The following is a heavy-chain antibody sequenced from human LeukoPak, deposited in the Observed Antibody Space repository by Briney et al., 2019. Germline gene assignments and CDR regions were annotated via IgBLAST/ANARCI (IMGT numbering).Heavy chain of an antibody. CDR1: GGSISSSSYY. J-gene: IGHJ4*02. CDR2: IYYSGST. V-gene: IGHV4-39*01. CDR3: ARQVGTMGFGEPRFDY. D-gene: IGHD3-10*01. Sequence: PSETLSLTCTVSGGSISSSSYYWGWIRQPPGKGLEWIGSIYYSGSTYYNPSLKSRVTISVDTSKNQFSLKLSSVTAADTAVYYCARQVGTMGFGEPRFDYWGQGTLVTVSS.